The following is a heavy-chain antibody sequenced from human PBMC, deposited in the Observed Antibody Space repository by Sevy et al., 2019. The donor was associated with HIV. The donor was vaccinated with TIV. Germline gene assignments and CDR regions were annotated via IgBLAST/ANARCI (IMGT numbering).Heavy chain of an antibody. CDR1: GFSFSDCG. CDR2: ISATGGST. D-gene: IGHD3-10*01. V-gene: IGHV3-23*01. Sequence: GGSLRLSCEVAGFSFSDCGMTWVRQAPGKGLEWVSSISATGGSTYYADFVDGRFTVSRDNSKNTVYLYMDGLRAEDTAVYYCAKEALTYYSVPGSYLAGAFDIWGQGTMVTVSS. CDR3: AKEALTYYSVPGSYLAGAFDI. J-gene: IGHJ3*02.